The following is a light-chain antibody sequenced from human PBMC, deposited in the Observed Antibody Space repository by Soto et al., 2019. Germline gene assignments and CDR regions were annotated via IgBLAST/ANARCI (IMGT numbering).Light chain of an antibody. CDR1: SSNIGRNT. J-gene: IGLJ2*01. CDR2: SNN. V-gene: IGLV1-44*01. Sequence: QSVLTQPPSASGTPGQRVTISCSGGSSNIGRNTVNWYQQLPGTAPKLLIYSNNQRPSGVPDRFSGSKSGTSASLAISGLQSEDEANYYCAAWDDSLNGVVFGGGTKLTVL. CDR3: AAWDDSLNGVV.